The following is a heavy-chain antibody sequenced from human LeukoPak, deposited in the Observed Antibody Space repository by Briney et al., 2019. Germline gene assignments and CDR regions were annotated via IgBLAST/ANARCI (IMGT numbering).Heavy chain of an antibody. V-gene: IGHV1-69*04. D-gene: IGHD6-19*01. CDR3: ARLQVGQWHP. CDR2: IIPIRGIA. J-gene: IGHJ5*02. CDR1: GGTFSSYA. Sequence: SVKVSCKASGGTFSSYAISWVRQAPGQGLEWMGRIIPIRGIANYAQKFQGRVTITADKSTSTAYLELSSLRSGDTAVYYCARLQVGQWHPWGQGNLVTVSS.